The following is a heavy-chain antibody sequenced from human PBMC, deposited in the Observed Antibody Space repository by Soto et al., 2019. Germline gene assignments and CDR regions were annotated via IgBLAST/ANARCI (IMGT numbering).Heavy chain of an antibody. CDR1: GFTFSSYG. Sequence: PLGSLRLSCAASGFTFSSYGMHWVRQAPGKGLEWVAVISYDGSNKYYADSVKGRFTISRDNSKNTLYLQMNSLRAEDTAVYYCAKDLLSYSNYNYYYYGMDVWGQGTTVTVSS. D-gene: IGHD4-4*01. CDR2: ISYDGSNK. CDR3: AKDLLSYSNYNYYYYGMDV. J-gene: IGHJ6*02. V-gene: IGHV3-30*18.